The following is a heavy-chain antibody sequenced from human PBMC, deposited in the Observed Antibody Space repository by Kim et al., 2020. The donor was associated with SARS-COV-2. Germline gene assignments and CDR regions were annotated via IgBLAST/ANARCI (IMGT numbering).Heavy chain of an antibody. CDR1: GFTFSSYA. D-gene: IGHD3-22*01. CDR3: AKDPSSYYYDILSVR. V-gene: IGHV3-23*01. Sequence: GGSLRLSCAASGFTFSSYAMSWVRQAPGKGLEWVSAISGSGGSTYYADSVKGRFPISRDNSKNTLYLQMNSLRAEDTAVYYCAKDPSSYYYDILSVRWGQGTLVTVSS. J-gene: IGHJ4*02. CDR2: ISGSGGST.